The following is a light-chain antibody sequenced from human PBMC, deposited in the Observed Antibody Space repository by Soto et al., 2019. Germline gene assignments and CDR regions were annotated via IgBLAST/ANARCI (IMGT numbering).Light chain of an antibody. V-gene: IGKV3-20*01. CDR2: GAS. CDR1: QSLSSTY. J-gene: IGKJ1*01. Sequence: EIMLTQSPAILSLSPGETATLSCRASQSLSSTYLAWYQQKPGQSPRLLIYGASRRATGIPDRFRASGSGTDFTLTISRLEPEDFAVYSCHQYGSSPMTFGQGTKVEIK. CDR3: HQYGSSPMT.